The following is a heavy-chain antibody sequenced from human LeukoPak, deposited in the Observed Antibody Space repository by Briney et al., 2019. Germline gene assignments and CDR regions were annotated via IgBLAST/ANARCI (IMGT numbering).Heavy chain of an antibody. CDR3: ARDLSGLHPDY. J-gene: IGHJ4*02. V-gene: IGHV3-33*01. D-gene: IGHD4-11*01. CDR1: GFTFSSYG. CDR2: IWSDGSQK. Sequence: GRSLRLSCAASGFTFSSYGMHWVRQAPGKGLEWVAVIWSDGSQKYYADSLKGRFTISRDNSKNTLYLQMNSLGVEDTAVYYCARDLSGLHPDYWGQGTLVTVSS.